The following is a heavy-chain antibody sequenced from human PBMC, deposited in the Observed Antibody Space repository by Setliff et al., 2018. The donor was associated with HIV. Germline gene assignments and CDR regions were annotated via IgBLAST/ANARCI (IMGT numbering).Heavy chain of an antibody. CDR1: GFTFSSYW. Sequence: PGGSLRLSCAASGFTFSSYWMHWVRQAPGKGLVWVSRINSDGSITSYADSVKGRFTISRDNAKNGLYLQMNSLRAEDTAVYYCARADPLGEQVWSLQYFQHWGQGTLVTVSS. V-gene: IGHV3-74*01. J-gene: IGHJ1*01. CDR2: INSDGSIT. D-gene: IGHD3-10*01. CDR3: ARADPLGEQVWSLQYFQH.